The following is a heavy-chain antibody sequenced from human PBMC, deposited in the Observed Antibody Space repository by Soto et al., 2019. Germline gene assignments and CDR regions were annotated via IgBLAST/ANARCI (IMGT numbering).Heavy chain of an antibody. Sequence: SETLSLTCTVSGGSISSSSYYWGWIRQPPGKGLEWIGSIYYSGSTYYNPSLKSRVTISVDTSKNQFSLKLSSVTAADTAVYYCARLRYSGSYWSPPTFDHWGQGTLVTVSS. D-gene: IGHD1-26*01. CDR2: IYYSGST. CDR3: ARLRYSGSYWSPPTFDH. V-gene: IGHV4-39*01. J-gene: IGHJ4*02. CDR1: GGSISSSSYY.